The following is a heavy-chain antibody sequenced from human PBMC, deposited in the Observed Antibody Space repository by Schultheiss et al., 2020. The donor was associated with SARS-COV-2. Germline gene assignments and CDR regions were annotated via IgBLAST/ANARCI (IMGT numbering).Heavy chain of an antibody. CDR1: GYTFSGYY. D-gene: IGHD2-21*02. Sequence: ASVKVSCKASGYTFSGYYMHWVRQAPGQGLEWMGWISAYNGNTNYAQKLQGRVTMTTDTSTSTAYMELSSLRAEDMAVYYCARGFYCGGDCYKYYYYYGMDVWGQGTTVTVSS. CDR2: ISAYNGNT. V-gene: IGHV1-18*03. CDR3: ARGFYCGGDCYKYYYYYGMDV. J-gene: IGHJ6*02.